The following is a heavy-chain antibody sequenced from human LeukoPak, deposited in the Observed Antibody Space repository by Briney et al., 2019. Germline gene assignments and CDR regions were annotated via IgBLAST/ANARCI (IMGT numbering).Heavy chain of an antibody. CDR2: IYHSGST. J-gene: IGHJ6*03. D-gene: IGHD2-15*01. CDR3: ASFYCSGGSCYQYFSYYYMDV. V-gene: IGHV4-38-2*02. CDR1: GYSITSGYY. Sequence: SETLSLTCTVSGYSITSGYYWGWIRQPPGKGLEWIGSIYHSGSTHYNPSPNSRVTMSVDTSKNQVSLKLSSVTAADTAVYYCASFYCSGGSCYQYFSYYYMDVWGKGTTVTISS.